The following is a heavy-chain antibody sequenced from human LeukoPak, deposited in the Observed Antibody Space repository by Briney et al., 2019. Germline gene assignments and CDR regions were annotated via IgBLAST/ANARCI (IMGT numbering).Heavy chain of an antibody. V-gene: IGHV3-23*01. D-gene: IGHD3/OR15-3a*01. Sequence: GGSLRLSCADSGITLSNYGMSWGRQAQGKGLEWVAGISDSGGSTKYADSVKGRFTISRDNPKNTLFLQMNSLRADDTAVYFCAKRGVVIRVFLVGFHKEAYYFESWGQGALVTVSS. J-gene: IGHJ4*02. CDR3: AKRGVVIRVFLVGFHKEAYYFES. CDR1: GITLSNYG. CDR2: ISDSGGST.